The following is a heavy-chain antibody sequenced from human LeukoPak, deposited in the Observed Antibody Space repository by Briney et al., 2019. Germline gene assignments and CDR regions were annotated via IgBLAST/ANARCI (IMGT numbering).Heavy chain of an antibody. V-gene: IGHV3-53*01. CDR3: ARDMVRGAKGMDV. Sequence: GGSLRLSCAASGFTVSSNYMSWVRQAPGKGLEWVSVIYNGGSTYYADSVKGRFTISRDNSKNTLYLQMNSLRAEDTAVYYCARDMVRGAKGMDVWGKGTTVTISS. D-gene: IGHD3-10*01. CDR1: GFTVSSNY. J-gene: IGHJ6*03. CDR2: IYNGGST.